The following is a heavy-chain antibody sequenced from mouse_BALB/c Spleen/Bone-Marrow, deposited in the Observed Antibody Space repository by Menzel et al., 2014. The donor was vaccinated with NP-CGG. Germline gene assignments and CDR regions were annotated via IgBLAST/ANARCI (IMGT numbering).Heavy chain of an antibody. CDR2: IDPANGNT. CDR1: GFNIKDTY. CDR3: ARRGYYGNYYYAMDY. J-gene: IGHJ4*01. D-gene: IGHD2-1*01. V-gene: IGHV14-3*02. Sequence: EVQGVESGAELVKPGASVKLSCTASGFNIKDTYMHWVKQRPEQGLEWIGRIDPANGNTKYDPKFQGKATITADTSSNTAYLQVSSLTSEDTAVYYCARRGYYGNYYYAMDYWGQGTSVTVSS.